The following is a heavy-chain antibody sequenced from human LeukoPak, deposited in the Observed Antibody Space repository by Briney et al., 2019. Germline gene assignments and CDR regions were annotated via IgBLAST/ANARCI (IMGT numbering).Heavy chain of an antibody. V-gene: IGHV3-43*02. CDR2: ISGDGGST. CDR3: AKDRSRNWNDDPQIDY. CDR1: GFTFDDYA. J-gene: IGHJ4*02. Sequence: GGSLRLSCAASGFTFDDYAMHWVRQAPGKGLEWVFLISGDGGSTYYADSVKGRFTISRDNSKNSLYLQMNSLRTEDTALYYCAKDRSRNWNDDPQIDYWGQGTLVTVSS. D-gene: IGHD1-20*01.